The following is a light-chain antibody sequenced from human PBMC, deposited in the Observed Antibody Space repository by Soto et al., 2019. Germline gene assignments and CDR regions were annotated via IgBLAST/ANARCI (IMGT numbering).Light chain of an antibody. CDR3: QQYNSYWWT. J-gene: IGKJ1*01. Sequence: DIQMTQSPSSLSASVGDRVTITCRASQSISSYLNWYQQKPGKAPKLLIYDASSLESGVPSRFSGSGSGTEFTLTISSLQPDDFATYYCQQYNSYWWTFGQGTKV. CDR1: QSISSY. CDR2: DAS. V-gene: IGKV1-5*01.